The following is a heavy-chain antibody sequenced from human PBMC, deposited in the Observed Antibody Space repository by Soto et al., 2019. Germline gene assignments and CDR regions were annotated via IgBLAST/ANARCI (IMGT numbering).Heavy chain of an antibody. CDR2: IYYSGST. Sequence: QVQLQESGPGLVKPSQTLSLTCTVSGGSISSGGYYWSWIRQHPGKGLEWIGYIYYSGSTYYNPSLKSRATISVDTSKNQFSLKLSSVTAADTAVYYCARFSAIFGNWFDPWGQGTLVTVSS. V-gene: IGHV4-31*03. CDR1: GGSISSGGYY. D-gene: IGHD3-3*01. J-gene: IGHJ5*02. CDR3: ARFSAIFGNWFDP.